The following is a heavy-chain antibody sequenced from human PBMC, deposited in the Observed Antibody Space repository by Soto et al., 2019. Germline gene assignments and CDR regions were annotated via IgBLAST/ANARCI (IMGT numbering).Heavy chain of an antibody. D-gene: IGHD3-22*01. V-gene: IGHV1-69*06. J-gene: IGHJ4*02. CDR3: ARNPNKGRDSSGYYLGFDY. CDR2: IIPIFGTA. Sequence: SVKVSCKASGGTFSSYAISWVRQAPGQGLEWMGGIIPIFGTANYAQKFQGRVTITADKSTSTAYMELSSLRSEDTAVYYCARNPNKGRDSSGYYLGFDYWGQGTLVTVSS. CDR1: GGTFSSYA.